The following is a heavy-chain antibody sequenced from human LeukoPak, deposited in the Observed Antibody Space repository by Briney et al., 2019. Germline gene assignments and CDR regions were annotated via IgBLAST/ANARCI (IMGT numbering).Heavy chain of an antibody. CDR3: AKWGPYFDWLLYPGNWFDP. Sequence: PGGSLRLSCAASGFTFSSYAMSWVRQAPGKGLEWVSAISGSGGSTYYADSVKGRFTISRDNSKNTLYLQMNSLRAEDTAVYYCAKWGPYFDWLLYPGNWFDPWGQGTPVTVSS. CDR1: GFTFSSYA. D-gene: IGHD3-9*01. V-gene: IGHV3-23*01. CDR2: ISGSGGST. J-gene: IGHJ5*02.